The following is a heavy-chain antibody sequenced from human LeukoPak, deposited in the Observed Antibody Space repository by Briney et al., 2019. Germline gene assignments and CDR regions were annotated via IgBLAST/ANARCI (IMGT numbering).Heavy chain of an antibody. CDR3: VKRGRTSDYAYDY. V-gene: IGHV3-64D*06. D-gene: IGHD4-17*01. CDR2: ISSSGDYT. J-gene: IGHJ4*02. Sequence: GGSLRLSCAASGFNFRTYSMNWVRQAPGRGLQFVSAISSSGDYTSYSDSVKGRFTISRDNSKNTLHLQMSSLRPEDTAVYFCVKRGRTSDYAYDYWGQGSLVTVSS. CDR1: GFNFRTYS.